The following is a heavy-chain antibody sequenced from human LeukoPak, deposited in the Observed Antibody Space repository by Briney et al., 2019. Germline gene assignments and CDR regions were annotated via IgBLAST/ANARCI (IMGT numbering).Heavy chain of an antibody. D-gene: IGHD6-19*01. J-gene: IGHJ4*02. CDR1: GGSFSGYY. V-gene: IGHV4-34*01. CDR2: INRSGST. Sequence: PSETLSLTCAVYGGSFSGYYWSWIRQPPGKGLEWIGEINRSGSTNYNPSLKSRVTISVDTSKNQFSLKLSSVTAADTAVYYCARGIAVAGTDYWGQGTLVTVSS. CDR3: ARGIAVAGTDY.